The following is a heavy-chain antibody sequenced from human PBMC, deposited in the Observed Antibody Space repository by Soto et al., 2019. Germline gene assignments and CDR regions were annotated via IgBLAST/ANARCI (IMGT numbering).Heavy chain of an antibody. V-gene: IGHV3-30*18. Sequence: PGGSLRLSCAASGFTFSSYGMHWVRQAPVNGLEFVAVISYYVSNKYYADSVKGRFTVSRCNSRDTLYLQMNSLRAEDTAVYYCXKVSRIGMGGCFGAFDIWGQGTMVTVSS. CDR1: GFTFSSYG. D-gene: IGHD2-15*01. J-gene: IGHJ3*02. CDR2: ISYYVSNK. CDR3: XKVSRIGMGGCFGAFDI.